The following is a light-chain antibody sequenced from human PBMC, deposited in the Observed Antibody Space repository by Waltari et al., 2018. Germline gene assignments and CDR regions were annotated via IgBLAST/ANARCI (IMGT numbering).Light chain of an antibody. CDR1: RLGDKY. CDR3: QAWDSGTVI. Sequence: SFELIQPPSVSVSPGQTATITCSGDRLGDKYVCWYQQKPGQSPVLVLYQDKKRPSGIPERISGSNTGNAATLTITGTQAMDEADYYCQAWDSGTVIFGGGTKLTVL. V-gene: IGLV3-1*01. J-gene: IGLJ2*01. CDR2: QDK.